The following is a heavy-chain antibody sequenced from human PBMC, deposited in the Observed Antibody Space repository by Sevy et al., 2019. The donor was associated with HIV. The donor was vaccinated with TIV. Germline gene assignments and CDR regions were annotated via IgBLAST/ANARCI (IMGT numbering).Heavy chain of an antibody. J-gene: IGHJ4*02. CDR3: TKDLGTFYFDH. V-gene: IGHV3-30*02. CDR2: VSYDGRSK. Sequence: GGSLRLSCAASGFTFSDHGMHWVRQAPGKGLEWVSFVSYDGRSKDYADSVKGRFTISRDNSKNTVSLRMDSLRAEDTAVYYCTKDLGTFYFDHWGRGTLVTVSS. CDR1: GFTFSDHG. D-gene: IGHD3-16*01.